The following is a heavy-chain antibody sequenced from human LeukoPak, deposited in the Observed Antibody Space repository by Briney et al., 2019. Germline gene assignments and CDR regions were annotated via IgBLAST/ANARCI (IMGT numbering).Heavy chain of an antibody. Sequence: GGSLRLSCAASGFTFNNHAMSWARQAPGKGLEWVSSITVNGDGTKYADAVKGRFTISRDNSKNTVYLQMNSLRAEDTAVYYCAKGGGWLYYFDYWGQGTLVTVSS. CDR2: ITVNGDGT. D-gene: IGHD6-19*01. V-gene: IGHV3-23*01. J-gene: IGHJ4*02. CDR3: AKGGGWLYYFDY. CDR1: GFTFNNHA.